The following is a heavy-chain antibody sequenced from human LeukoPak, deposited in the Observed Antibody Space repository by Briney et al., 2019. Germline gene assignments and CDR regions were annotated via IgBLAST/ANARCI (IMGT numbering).Heavy chain of an antibody. CDR3: ARETTSLFDS. CDR2: TYYRSKLYN. D-gene: IGHD2/OR15-2a*01. CDR1: GDSVSSNSAA. J-gene: IGHJ4*02. V-gene: IGHV6-1*01. Sequence: SQTLSLTCALSGDSVSSNSAAWHWIRQSPSGGLEWLGRTYYRSKLYNDYAVSVKSRITINPDRSKNQVSLQMNSVTPEDTAVYYCARETTSLFDSWGQGTLVTVSS.